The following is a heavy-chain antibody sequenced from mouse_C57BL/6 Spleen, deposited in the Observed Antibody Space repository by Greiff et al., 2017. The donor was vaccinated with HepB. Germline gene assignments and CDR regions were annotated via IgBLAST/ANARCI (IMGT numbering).Heavy chain of an antibody. D-gene: IGHD4-1*01. Sequence: EVNLVESGGDLVKPGGSLKLSCAASGFTFSSYGMSWVRQTPDKRLEWVATISSGGSYTYYPDSVKGRFTISRDNAKNTLYLQMSSLKSEDTAMYYCARKVRTGNFDYWGQGTTLTVSS. J-gene: IGHJ2*01. V-gene: IGHV5-6*01. CDR1: GFTFSSYG. CDR3: ARKVRTGNFDY. CDR2: ISSGGSYT.